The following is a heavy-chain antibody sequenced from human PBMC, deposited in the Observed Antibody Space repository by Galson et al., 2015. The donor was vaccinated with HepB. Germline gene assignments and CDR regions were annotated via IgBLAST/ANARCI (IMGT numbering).Heavy chain of an antibody. Sequence: SLRLSCAASGFTVSTNYMTWVRQAPGKGLEWVSVIYSGGDTYYADSVKGRFTISRDISKNTQYLQMNSLRAEDTAVYYCARDLSMIVGRAFDIWGQGTMVTVSS. V-gene: IGHV3-66*01. D-gene: IGHD3-22*01. J-gene: IGHJ3*02. CDR2: IYSGGDT. CDR1: GFTVSTNY. CDR3: ARDLSMIVGRAFDI.